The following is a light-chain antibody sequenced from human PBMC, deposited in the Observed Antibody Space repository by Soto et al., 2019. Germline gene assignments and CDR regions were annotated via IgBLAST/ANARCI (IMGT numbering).Light chain of an antibody. CDR2: EVS. J-gene: IGLJ2*01. CDR3: SSYTGDTTPV. Sequence: ALTQPASVSGSPGQSITISCTGTSNDVGGYAYVSWYQQYPGKAPKLVISEVSNRPSGVSHRFSGSRSGNTASLTISGLQAEDEADYYCSSYTGDTTPVFGGGTKLTVL. CDR1: SNDVGGYAY. V-gene: IGLV2-14*01.